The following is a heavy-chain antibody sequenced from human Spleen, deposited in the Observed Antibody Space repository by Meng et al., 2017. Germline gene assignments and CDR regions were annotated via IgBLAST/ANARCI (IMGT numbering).Heavy chain of an antibody. Sequence: QITLKESGPTLVRPTQTLTLTCTFSGFSLSTSGMGVGWIRQPPGKALEWLALIYWDDDKRFSPSLKSRLTVTKDTSKNQVVLTMTNMDPVDTATYYCAHRRSPSQCFDYWGQGTLVTVSS. CDR1: GFSLSTSGMG. D-gene: IGHD6-6*01. CDR3: AHRRSPSQCFDY. CDR2: IYWDDDK. V-gene: IGHV2-5*02. J-gene: IGHJ4*02.